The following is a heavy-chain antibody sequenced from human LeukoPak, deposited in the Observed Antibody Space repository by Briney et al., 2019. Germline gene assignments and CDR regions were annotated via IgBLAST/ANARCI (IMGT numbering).Heavy chain of an antibody. V-gene: IGHV3-21*01. CDR3: ARARSGSHAFDI. CDR1: GFTFSSYS. CDR2: ISSSSSSYI. J-gene: IGHJ3*02. Sequence: GGSLRLSCAASGFTFSSYSMNWIRQSPGKGLEWVSSISSSSSSYIYYADSVKGRFTISRDNAKNSLYLQMNSLRAEDTAVYYCARARSGSHAFDIWGQGTMVTVSS. D-gene: IGHD3-10*01.